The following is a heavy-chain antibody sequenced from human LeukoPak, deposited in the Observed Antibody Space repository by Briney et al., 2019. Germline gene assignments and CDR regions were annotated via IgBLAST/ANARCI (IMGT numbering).Heavy chain of an antibody. CDR2: ILYDGSNK. V-gene: IGHV3-30*18. Sequence: GGSLRLSCAASHFTFSSYAMHWVRQAPGKGLEWVAVILYDGSNKYYADSVKGRFTISRDNSKNTLYLQMNSLRAEDTALYYCAKDKGSNAYREYIDYWGQGTLVTVSS. CDR3: AKDKGSNAYREYIDY. D-gene: IGHD2-8*01. J-gene: IGHJ4*02. CDR1: HFTFSSYA.